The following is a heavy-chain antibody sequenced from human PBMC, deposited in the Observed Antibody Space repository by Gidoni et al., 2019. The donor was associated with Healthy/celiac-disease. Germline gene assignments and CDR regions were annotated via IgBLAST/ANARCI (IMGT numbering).Heavy chain of an antibody. J-gene: IGHJ4*02. CDR2: FDPEDSKT. CDR3: ATRGPTYYYDSSGPARYFDY. CDR1: GYTPTELS. V-gene: IGHV1-24*01. Sequence: QVQLVQSRAEVKKPGASVKVSCKVSGYTPTELSMHRVRQAPGKGLEWMGGFDPEDSKTIYAQKFQGRVTMTEDTSTDTAYMELSSLRSEDTAVYYCATRGPTYYYDSSGPARYFDYWGQGTLVTVSS. D-gene: IGHD3-22*01.